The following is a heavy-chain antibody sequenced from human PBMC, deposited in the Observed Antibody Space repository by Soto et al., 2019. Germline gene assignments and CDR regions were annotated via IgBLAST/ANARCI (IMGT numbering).Heavy chain of an antibody. V-gene: IGHV1-3*01. CDR3: ARELPSLTSSWREYFQH. J-gene: IGHJ1*01. Sequence: ASVKVSCKASGYTFISYAIHWVRQAPGQRLEWMGWINAGNGNTKYSQKFQGRVTITRDTSASTAYMELSSLRSEDTAVYFCARELPSLTSSWREYFQHWGQGTLVTVS. D-gene: IGHD6-13*01. CDR2: INAGNGNT. CDR1: GYTFISYA.